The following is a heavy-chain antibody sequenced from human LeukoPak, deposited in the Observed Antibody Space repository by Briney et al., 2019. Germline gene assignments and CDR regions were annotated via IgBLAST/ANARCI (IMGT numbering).Heavy chain of an antibody. V-gene: IGHV3-23*01. CDR1: GFTFSNYA. J-gene: IGHJ4*02. CDR3: AKDPAHSSGWLYYFDY. D-gene: IGHD6-19*01. CDR2: ISGSGDST. Sequence: GGSLRLSCAASGFTFSNYAMSWVRQAPGKGLEWVSAISGSGDSTYHADSVRGRFTISRDNSKNTLYLQMNSLRAEDTAVYYCAKDPAHSSGWLYYFDYWGQGTLVTVSS.